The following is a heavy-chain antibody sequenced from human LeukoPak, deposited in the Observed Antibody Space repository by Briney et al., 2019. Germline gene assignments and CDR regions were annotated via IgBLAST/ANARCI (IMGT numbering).Heavy chain of an antibody. CDR3: AKYIEGSMFEH. J-gene: IGHJ4*02. D-gene: IGHD3-10*02. CDR1: GDSIMSSGSY. CDR2: VSSSGGT. V-gene: IGHV4-39*07. Sequence: SETLSLTCSVSGDSIMSSGSYWGWIRQPPGKALEWIGSVSSSGGTHYSPSLKNRLSISMDTSQNQFSLRLSSVTVADTAVYYCAKYIEGSMFEHWGQGALVTVSS.